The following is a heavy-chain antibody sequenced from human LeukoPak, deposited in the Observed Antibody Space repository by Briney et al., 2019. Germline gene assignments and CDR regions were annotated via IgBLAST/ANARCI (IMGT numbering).Heavy chain of an antibody. D-gene: IGHD3-10*01. CDR1: GYTFTSYY. J-gene: IGHJ3*01. CDR2: INASGGST. Sequence: GASVKVSCKASGYTFTSYYMHWVRQAPGQGLECMGIINASGGSTSYAQKFQGRVTITRDTSTSTVYMELSSLRSEDTAVYYCARDLRFGEWKVQVWGQGTMVTVSS. CDR3: ARDLRFGEWKVQV. V-gene: IGHV1-46*01.